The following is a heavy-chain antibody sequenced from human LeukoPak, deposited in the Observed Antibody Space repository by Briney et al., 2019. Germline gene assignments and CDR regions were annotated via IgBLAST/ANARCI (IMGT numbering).Heavy chain of an antibody. Sequence: ASVKVSCKASGGTFSSYAISWVRQAPGQGLEWMGWINPNSGGTNYAQKFQGRVTMTRDTSISTAYMELSRLRSDDTAVYYCARSPRLPQTGTTRGYFDYWGQGTLVTVSS. CDR3: ARSPRLPQTGTTRGYFDY. J-gene: IGHJ4*02. V-gene: IGHV1-2*02. CDR1: GGTFSSYA. D-gene: IGHD1-7*01. CDR2: INPNSGGT.